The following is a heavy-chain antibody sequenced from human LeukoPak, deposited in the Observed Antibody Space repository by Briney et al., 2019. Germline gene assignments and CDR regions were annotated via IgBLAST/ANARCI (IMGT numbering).Heavy chain of an antibody. CDR1: GYNFASYW. CDR3: AFSPRGNWFDP. V-gene: IGHV5-51*01. CDR2: IYPGDSDT. Sequence: GASLQISCKGSGYNFASYWIGWVRQMPEKGLEWMGIIYPGDSDTNHSPSFQGQVAISADKSISTAYLQWSSLKASDTAMYYCAFSPRGNWFDPWGQGTLVTVSS. D-gene: IGHD3-10*01. J-gene: IGHJ5*02.